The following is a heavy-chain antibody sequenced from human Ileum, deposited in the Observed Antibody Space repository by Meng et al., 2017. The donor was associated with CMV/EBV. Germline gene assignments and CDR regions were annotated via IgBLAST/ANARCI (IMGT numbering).Heavy chain of an antibody. V-gene: IGHV4-4*07. CDR1: GGFISSYY. CDR3: ARGGQRGDY. Sequence: EQRQESGPGLVKPAETLSPTCASSGGFISSYYWSWIRQPAGKGLEWIGRIYTSGRTNYKPSLKSRVTMSVDTSKNQCSLKVGAVTAADTAVYYCARGGQRGDYWGQGTLVTVSS. J-gene: IGHJ4*02. CDR2: IYTSGRT.